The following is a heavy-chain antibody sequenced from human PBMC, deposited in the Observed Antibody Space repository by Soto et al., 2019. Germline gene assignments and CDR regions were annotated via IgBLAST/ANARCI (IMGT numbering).Heavy chain of an antibody. CDR1: GGSISSGGYY. J-gene: IGHJ6*02. Sequence: PSETLSLTCTVSGGSISSGGYYWSWIRQHPGKGLEWIGYIYYSGSTYYNPSLKSRVTISVDTSKNQFSLKLSSVTAADTAVYYCASVQALYYDLWSGYRPYGMDVWGQGTTDTVSS. CDR2: IYYSGST. V-gene: IGHV4-31*03. CDR3: ASVQALYYDLWSGYRPYGMDV. D-gene: IGHD3-3*01.